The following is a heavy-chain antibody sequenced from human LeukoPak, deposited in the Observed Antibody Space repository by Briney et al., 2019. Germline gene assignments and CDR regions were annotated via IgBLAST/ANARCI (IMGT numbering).Heavy chain of an antibody. CDR2: IYHSGST. J-gene: IGHJ4*02. CDR3: AREIEYSSSWYLPDY. D-gene: IGHD6-13*01. V-gene: IGHV4-30-2*01. CDR1: GGSISSGGYY. Sequence: PSETLSLTCTVSGGSISSGGYYWSWIRQPPGKGLEWIGYIYHSGSTYYNPSLKSRVTISVDRSKNQFSLKLSSVTAADTAVYYCAREIEYSSSWYLPDYWGQGTLVTVSS.